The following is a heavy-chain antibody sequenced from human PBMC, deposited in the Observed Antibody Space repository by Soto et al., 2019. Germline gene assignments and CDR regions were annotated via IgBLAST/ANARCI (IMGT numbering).Heavy chain of an antibody. D-gene: IGHD1-26*01. V-gene: IGHV3-33*01. CDR3: ARDKWEPTAFDI. Sequence: GGSLRLSCAASGFTFSSYGMHWVRQAPGKGLEWVAVIWYDGSNKYYADSVKGRFTISRDNSKNTLYLQMNSLRAEDTAVYYCARDKWEPTAFDIWGQGTMVTVSS. J-gene: IGHJ3*02. CDR1: GFTFSSYG. CDR2: IWYDGSNK.